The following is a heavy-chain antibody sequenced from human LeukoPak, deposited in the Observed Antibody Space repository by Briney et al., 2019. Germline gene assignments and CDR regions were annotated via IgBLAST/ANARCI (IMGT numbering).Heavy chain of an antibody. J-gene: IGHJ6*02. D-gene: IGHD2-2*02. Sequence: SETLSLTCAVYGGSFSGYYWSWIRQPPGKGLEWIGEINHSGSTNYNPSLRSRVTISVDTSKNQFSLKLSSVTAADTAVYYCARDPGYCSSTSCYSYGMDVWGQGTTVTVSS. CDR2: INHSGST. V-gene: IGHV4-34*01. CDR1: GGSFSGYY. CDR3: ARDPGYCSSTSCYSYGMDV.